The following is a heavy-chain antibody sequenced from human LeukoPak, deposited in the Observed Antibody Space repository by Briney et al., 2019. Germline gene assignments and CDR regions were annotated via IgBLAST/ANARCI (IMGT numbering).Heavy chain of an antibody. J-gene: IGHJ5*02. CDR2: ISSNGGST. CDR1: GFTFSSYA. D-gene: IGHD5/OR15-5a*01. Sequence: GGSLRLSCAASGFTFSSYAMHWVRQAPGKGLEYVSAISSNGGSTYYANSVKGRFTISRDNSKNTLYLQMGSLRAEDTAVYYCARHLLRSAGPTKDSEFDPWGQGTLVTVSS. CDR3: ARHLLRSAGPTKDSEFDP. V-gene: IGHV3-64*01.